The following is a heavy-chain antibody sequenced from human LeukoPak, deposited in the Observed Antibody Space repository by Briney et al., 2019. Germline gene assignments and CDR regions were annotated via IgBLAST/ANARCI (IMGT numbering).Heavy chain of an antibody. V-gene: IGHV3-74*01. CDR3: TRGLQGPDY. Sequence: EGSLRLSCAASGFTFSSYWMHWVRHASGKGLAWVSRINNDGSSTVYAASVKGRFTISRDNAKNTLYLQMTSLRPEDTAVYYCTRGLQGPDYWGQGTLVTVSP. CDR2: INNDGSST. D-gene: IGHD5-24*01. J-gene: IGHJ4*02. CDR1: GFTFSSYW.